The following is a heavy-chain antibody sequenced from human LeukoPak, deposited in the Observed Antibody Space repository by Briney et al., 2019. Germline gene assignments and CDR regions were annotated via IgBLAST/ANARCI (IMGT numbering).Heavy chain of an antibody. J-gene: IGHJ5*02. D-gene: IGHD3-22*01. Sequence: PSETLSLTCAVYGGSFSGHYWSWIRQPPGKGLEWIGYIYYSGSTNYNPSLKSRVTISVDTSKNQFSLKLSSVTAADTAVYYCARVRDYYDSSGYRNWFDPWGQGTLVTVSS. CDR3: ARVRDYYDSSGYRNWFDP. V-gene: IGHV4-59*11. CDR2: IYYSGST. CDR1: GGSFSGHY.